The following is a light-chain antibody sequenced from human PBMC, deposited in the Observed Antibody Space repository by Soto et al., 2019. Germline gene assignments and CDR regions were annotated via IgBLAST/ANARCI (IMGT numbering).Light chain of an antibody. J-gene: IGKJ2*01. CDR3: QQYGSSFRYT. Sequence: EIVLTQSPGTLSLSPGERATLSCRASQSVNGNYLTWYQQKPGQAPSLLIYRASTRATGTPDRFSGSGSGTVFTLTISSLEPEDFAVNYCQQYGSSFRYTFGQGTKLESK. V-gene: IGKV3-20*01. CDR2: RAS. CDR1: QSVNGNY.